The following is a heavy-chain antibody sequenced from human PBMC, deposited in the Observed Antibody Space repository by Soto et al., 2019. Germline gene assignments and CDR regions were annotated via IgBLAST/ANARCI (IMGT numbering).Heavy chain of an antibody. CDR1: GGTFSSYA. CDR3: AREGYCSGGSCYYYGMDV. Sequence: QVQLVQSGAEVKKPGSSVKVSCKASGGTFSSYAISWVRQAPGQGREWLGGIIPIFGTANYAQKFQGRVTITADESTSTAYRVLSSLRSEDTAVYYCAREGYCSGGSCYYYGMDVWGQGTTVTVSS. CDR2: IIPIFGTA. J-gene: IGHJ6*02. D-gene: IGHD2-15*01. V-gene: IGHV1-69*01.